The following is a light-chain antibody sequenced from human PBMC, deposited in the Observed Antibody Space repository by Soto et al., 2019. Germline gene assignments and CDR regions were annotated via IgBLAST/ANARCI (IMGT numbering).Light chain of an antibody. CDR2: EVS. CDR1: SGDVGGYNY. Sequence: QSALTQPPSASGSPGQSVTISCTGTSGDVGGYNYVSWYQQHPGKAPKLMIYEVSKRPSGVPDRFSGSKSGNTASLTVSGVQAEDEADYYCSSYAGSNTYVVIGGGTKVTVL. J-gene: IGLJ2*01. CDR3: SSYAGSNTYVV. V-gene: IGLV2-8*01.